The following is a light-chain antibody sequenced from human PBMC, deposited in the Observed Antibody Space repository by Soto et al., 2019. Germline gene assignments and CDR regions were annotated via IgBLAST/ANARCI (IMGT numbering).Light chain of an antibody. V-gene: IGLV2-23*01. CDR3: CSFAGSSTS. J-gene: IGLJ3*02. CDR1: SSDVGTYKP. Sequence: QSALTQPASVSGSPGQSITISCTGTSSDVGTYKPVSWYQQYPGKAPKVIIYDDTKRPSGVSSRFSGSKSGNTASLTISGLQAEDEADYYCCSFAGSSTSFDGGTKVTVL. CDR2: DDT.